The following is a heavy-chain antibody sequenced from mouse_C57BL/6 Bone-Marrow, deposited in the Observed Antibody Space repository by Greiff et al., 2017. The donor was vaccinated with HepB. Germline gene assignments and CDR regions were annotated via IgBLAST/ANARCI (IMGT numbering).Heavy chain of an antibody. D-gene: IGHD4-1*01. Sequence: QVQLKESGPGLVQPSQSLSITCTFSGFSLTSYGVHWVRQSPGKGLEWLGVIWSGGSTDYNAAFISRLSISKDNSKSQVFFKMNSLQADDTAIYYCARKNWGLDYWGQGTTRTVSS. CDR3: ARKNWGLDY. CDR2: IWSGGST. CDR1: GFSLTSYG. V-gene: IGHV2-2*01. J-gene: IGHJ2*01.